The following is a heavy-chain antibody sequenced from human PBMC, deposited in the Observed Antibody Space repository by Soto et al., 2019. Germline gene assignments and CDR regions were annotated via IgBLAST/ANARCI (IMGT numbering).Heavy chain of an antibody. CDR3: ARSRGGYGDYYYYYGMDV. V-gene: IGHV1-69*13. Sequence: SVKVSCKASGGTFSSNAISWVRQAPGQGLEWMGGIIPIFGTANYAQKFQGRVTITADESTSTAYMELSSLRSEDTAVYYCARSRGGYGDYYYYYGMDVWGQGTTVTVSS. D-gene: IGHD4-17*01. CDR2: IIPIFGTA. J-gene: IGHJ6*02. CDR1: GGTFSSNA.